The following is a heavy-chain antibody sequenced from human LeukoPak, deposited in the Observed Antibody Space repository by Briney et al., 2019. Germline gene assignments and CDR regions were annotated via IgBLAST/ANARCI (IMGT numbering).Heavy chain of an antibody. V-gene: IGHV3-48*01. CDR3: ARDLGGYYDSSGYWNY. Sequence: GGSLRLSCAASGFTFSTYSMNWVRQAPGKGLEWVSYISSSSVTIYYADSVKGRFTISRDNAKNSLYLQMNSLRAEDTAVYYCARDLGGYYDSSGYWNYWGQGTLVTVSS. CDR1: GFTFSTYS. CDR2: ISSSSVTI. D-gene: IGHD3-22*01. J-gene: IGHJ4*02.